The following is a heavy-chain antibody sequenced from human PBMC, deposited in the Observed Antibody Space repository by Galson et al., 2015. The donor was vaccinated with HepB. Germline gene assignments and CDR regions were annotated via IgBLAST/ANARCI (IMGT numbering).Heavy chain of an antibody. V-gene: IGHV3-48*02. CDR2: IISSSTTI. CDR3: ARAWLGQKWLRSRDAFDF. J-gene: IGHJ3*01. CDR1: GFTFSSYS. Sequence: SLRLSCAASGFTFSSYSMNWVRQAPGKGLEWVSYIISSSTTIYYADSVKGRFTISSDNAKNSLYLQMNSLRDEDTAVYYCARAWLGQKWLRSRDAFDFWGQGTMVTVSS. D-gene: IGHD5-12*01.